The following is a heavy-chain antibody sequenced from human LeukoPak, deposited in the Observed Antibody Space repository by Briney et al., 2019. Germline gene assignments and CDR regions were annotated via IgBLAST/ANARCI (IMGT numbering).Heavy chain of an antibody. J-gene: IGHJ3*02. CDR1: GYSFTSYW. V-gene: IGHV5-51*01. D-gene: IGHD6-13*01. CDR3: ARPKAGYSSSWYGDAFDI. Sequence: GESLKISCKGSGYSFTSYWIGWVRQMPGKGLEWMGIIYPGDSDTRYSPSFQGQVTISADKSISTAYLQWSSLKASDTAMYYCARPKAGYSSSWYGDAFDIWGQGTMVTVSS. CDR2: IYPGDSDT.